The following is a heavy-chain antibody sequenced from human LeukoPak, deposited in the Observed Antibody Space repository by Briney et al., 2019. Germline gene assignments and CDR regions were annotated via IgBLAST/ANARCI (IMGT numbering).Heavy chain of an antibody. CDR3: ARDIIRGQSDFDY. V-gene: IGHV3-7*01. D-gene: IGHD5-12*01. CDR2: IEDDGSEQ. CDR1: GFNFGDYW. Sequence: GGSLRLSCVASGFNFGDYWMSWVRQAPGKGLEFVGNIEDDGSEQNYVDSVKGRFTISRDNVKNSLYLQMNSLRVEDTAVYYCARDIIRGQSDFDYWGQGILVTVSS. J-gene: IGHJ4*02.